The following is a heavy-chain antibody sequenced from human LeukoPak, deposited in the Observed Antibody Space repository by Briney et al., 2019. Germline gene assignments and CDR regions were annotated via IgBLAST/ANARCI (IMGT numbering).Heavy chain of an antibody. Sequence: GGSLGLSCAASGFTFSSYSMNWVRQAPGKGLEWVSYISSSSSTIYYADSVKGRFTISRDNAKNSLYLQMNSLRAEDTAVYYCARRGLRLTDYWGQGTLVTVSS. D-gene: IGHD5-12*01. V-gene: IGHV3-48*04. CDR1: GFTFSSYS. CDR3: ARRGLRLTDY. CDR2: ISSSSSTI. J-gene: IGHJ4*02.